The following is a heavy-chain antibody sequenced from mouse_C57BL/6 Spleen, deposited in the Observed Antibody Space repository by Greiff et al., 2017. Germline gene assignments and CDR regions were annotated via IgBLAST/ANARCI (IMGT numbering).Heavy chain of an antibody. CDR1: GYTFTSYW. J-gene: IGHJ1*03. V-gene: IGHV1-53*01. CDR3: DRGATVVATWDWYFDV. Sequence: VQLQQPGTELVKPGASVKLSCKASGYTFTSYWMHWVKQRPGQGLEWIGNINPSNGGTNYNEKFKSKATLTVDKSSSTAYMQLSSLTSEDSAVYDWDRGATVVATWDWYFDVWGTGTTVTVSS. CDR2: INPSNGGT. D-gene: IGHD1-1*01.